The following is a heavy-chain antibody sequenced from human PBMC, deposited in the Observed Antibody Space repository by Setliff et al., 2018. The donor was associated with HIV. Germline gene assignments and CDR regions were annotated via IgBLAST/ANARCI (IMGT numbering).Heavy chain of an antibody. D-gene: IGHD3-22*01. CDR1: GGSISGHY. CDR2: RFSSGSA. V-gene: IGHV4-59*11. J-gene: IGHJ4*02. Sequence: SETLSLTCSVSGGSISGHYWGWVRQPPGKGLEWIGYRFSSGSARYNSSLQSRVSMSADTSKNQFSLRLTSVTVADTAVYFCVRVFYDATDYYAPLFDYWGQGTLVTVSS. CDR3: VRVFYDATDYYAPLFDY.